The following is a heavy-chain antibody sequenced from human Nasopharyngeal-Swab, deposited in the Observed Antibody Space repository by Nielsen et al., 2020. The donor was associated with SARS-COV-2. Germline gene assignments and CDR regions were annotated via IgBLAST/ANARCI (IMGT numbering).Heavy chain of an antibody. V-gene: IGHV3-48*02. D-gene: IGHD1-26*01. CDR2: ISSSSSTI. Sequence: GESLRLSCAASGFTFSSYSMNWVRQAPGKGLEWVSYISSSSSTIYYADSVKGRFTISRDNAKNYLYLQMNSLRDEDTAVYYCARGSRWSYYVGGSFDYWGQGTLVTVSS. J-gene: IGHJ4*02. CDR1: GFTFSSYS. CDR3: ARGSRWSYYVGGSFDY.